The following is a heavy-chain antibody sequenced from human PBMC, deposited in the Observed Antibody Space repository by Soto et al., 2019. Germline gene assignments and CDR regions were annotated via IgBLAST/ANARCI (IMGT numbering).Heavy chain of an antibody. CDR1: GFTVSNNY. CDR3: ARGGPPTSNWFDP. D-gene: IGHD1-26*01. J-gene: IGHJ5*02. V-gene: IGHV3-66*01. CDR2: IYSGGST. Sequence: EVQLVESGGGLVQPGGSLRLSCAASGFTVSNNYINWVRQAPGKGLEWVSVIYSGGSTYYADSVKGRFTISRDNSKNTLYLQMNSLRAEDTAGYYCARGGPPTSNWFDPWGQGTLVTVSS.